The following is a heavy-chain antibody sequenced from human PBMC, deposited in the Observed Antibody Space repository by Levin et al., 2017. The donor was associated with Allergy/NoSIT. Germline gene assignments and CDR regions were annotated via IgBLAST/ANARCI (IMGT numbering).Heavy chain of an antibody. Sequence: GESLKISCAASGFTVSSHYMNWVRQAPGKGLEWVSVIYSGGSTYYADSVKGRFTISRDNSKNTLYLQMNSLRAEDTAVDYCATQGRGGMDQFDYWGQGTLVTVSS. CDR2: IYSGGST. J-gene: IGHJ4*02. CDR1: GFTVSSHY. D-gene: IGHD1-1*01. V-gene: IGHV3-53*01. CDR3: ATQGRGGMDQFDY.